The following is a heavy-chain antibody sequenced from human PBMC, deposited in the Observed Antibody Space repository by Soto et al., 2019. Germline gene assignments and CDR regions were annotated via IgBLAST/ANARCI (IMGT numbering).Heavy chain of an antibody. Sequence: SETLSLTCTVSCRSISSGSFFWTWIRQHPVKGLEWIGSIHYSGRSKYNPSLGSRLTMSIDTSKNQFSLNLNSVTAADTAMYYCARGDSVFDYWGQGTLVTVSS. V-gene: IGHV4-31*03. CDR3: ARGDSVFDY. CDR2: IHYSGRS. CDR1: CRSISSGSFF. J-gene: IGHJ4*02. D-gene: IGHD2-21*01.